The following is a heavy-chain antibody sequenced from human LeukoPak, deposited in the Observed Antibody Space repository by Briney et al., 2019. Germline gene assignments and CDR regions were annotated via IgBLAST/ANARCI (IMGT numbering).Heavy chain of an antibody. CDR1: GYNFTTFW. Sequence: GESLKISCKGSGYNFTTFWIGWVRQMPGKGPEWMGNIYPGDSDTRYGPSFQGQVTISADKSIATAYLQWSSLKASDTAIYYCTRRSGYDPVYWGQGTPVTVSS. J-gene: IGHJ4*02. CDR2: IYPGDSDT. D-gene: IGHD3-3*01. CDR3: TRRSGYDPVY. V-gene: IGHV5-51*01.